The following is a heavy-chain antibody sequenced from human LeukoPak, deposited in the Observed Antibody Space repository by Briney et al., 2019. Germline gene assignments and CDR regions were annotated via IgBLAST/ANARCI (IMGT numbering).Heavy chain of an antibody. CDR1: GYTFTGYY. CDR3: ARIVSGRYHFDC. Sequence: ASVKVSCKASGYTFTGYYMHWVRQAPGQGLEWMGWMNPNSGGTNYAQNFQGRVTMTRDTSISTAYMELSRLRSDDTAVYYCARIVSGRYHFDCWGQGTLVTVSS. D-gene: IGHD1-26*01. J-gene: IGHJ4*02. CDR2: MNPNSGGT. V-gene: IGHV1-2*02.